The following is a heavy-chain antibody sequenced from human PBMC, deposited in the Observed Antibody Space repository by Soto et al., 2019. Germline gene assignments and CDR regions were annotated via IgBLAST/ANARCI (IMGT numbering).Heavy chain of an antibody. CDR3: AAPPNRDAYNYGY. V-gene: IGHV1-58*01. Sequence: QVHLVQSGPEVRKPGTSVKVSCKASGLTCSTSAVQWVRQARGQRLEWIGWIVVGSGSTKYAQQFQERVTITRDMSTSTAYMELSSLRSEDTAVYYCAAPPNRDAYNYGYWGQGTLVTVSS. D-gene: IGHD5-12*01. J-gene: IGHJ4*02. CDR2: IVVGSGST. CDR1: GLTCSTSA.